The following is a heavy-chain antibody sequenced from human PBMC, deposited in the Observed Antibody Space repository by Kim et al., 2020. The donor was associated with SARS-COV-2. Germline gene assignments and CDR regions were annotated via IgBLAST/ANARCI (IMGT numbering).Heavy chain of an antibody. CDR3: AKDTGFYFGSSAHPFDY. D-gene: IGHD3-22*01. J-gene: IGHJ4*02. V-gene: IGHV3-23*01. Sequence: KGRFTIPRDNSKNTQYLQMNRLQAEDTAVYYCAKDTGFYFGSSAHPFDYWGQGTLVTVSS.